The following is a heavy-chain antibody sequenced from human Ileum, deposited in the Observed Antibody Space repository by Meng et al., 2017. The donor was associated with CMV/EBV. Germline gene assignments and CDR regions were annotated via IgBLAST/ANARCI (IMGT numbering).Heavy chain of an antibody. CDR3: ARHYYDTSGYYYVLDY. CDR1: SNSSGVYY. D-gene: IGHD3-22*01. V-gene: IGHV4-30-4*01. Sequence: SNSSGVYYWSWIRQPPGKGLEWIGYIYHSGNTYYKPSLKSRVTISVDTSKNQFSLNLTSVTAADTAVYYCARHYYDTSGYYYVLDYWGQGTLVTVSS. J-gene: IGHJ4*02. CDR2: IYHSGNT.